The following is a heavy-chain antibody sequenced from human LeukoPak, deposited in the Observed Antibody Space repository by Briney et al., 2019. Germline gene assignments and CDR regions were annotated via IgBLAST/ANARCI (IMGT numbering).Heavy chain of an antibody. CDR3: AKRHSSGWYYFDY. D-gene: IGHD6-19*01. J-gene: IGHJ4*02. CDR1: GFTVSSNY. V-gene: IGHV3-53*01. Sequence: PGGSLRLSCAASGFTVSSNYMSWVRQAPGKGLEWASVIYSGGSTYYADSVKGRFTISRHDSKNTLYLQMNSLRAEDTAVYYCAKRHSSGWYYFDYWGQGTLVTVSS. CDR2: IYSGGST.